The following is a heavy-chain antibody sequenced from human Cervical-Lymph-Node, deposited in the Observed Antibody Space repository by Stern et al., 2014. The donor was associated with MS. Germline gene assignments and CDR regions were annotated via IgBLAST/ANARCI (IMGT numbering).Heavy chain of an antibody. D-gene: IGHD1-14*01. Sequence: VQLVESGGGVVQPGRSLRLSCAASGFTFSSYGMHWVRQAPGKGLEWGAVVYFDGNNKYYADSVKGRFTISRNNSRNTLYLQMNSLRAEDTAVYYCARGNRYYYYAMDVWGQGTTVTVSS. J-gene: IGHJ6*02. CDR2: VYFDGNNK. V-gene: IGHV3-33*01. CDR3: ARGNRYYYYAMDV. CDR1: GFTFSSYG.